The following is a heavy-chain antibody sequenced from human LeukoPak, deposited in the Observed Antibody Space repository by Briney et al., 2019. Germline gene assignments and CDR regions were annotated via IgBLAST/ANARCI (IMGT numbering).Heavy chain of an antibody. CDR2: ISYSRST. Sequence: SQTLSLTCTVSGDSISSGGYHWAWPRQHPGKDLERIGYISYSRSTYYYPSLKSRVNISMDTSKNQFSLSLTSVTAADTAVYYCARDYGDYFRWFDPWGQGTLVTVSS. J-gene: IGHJ5*02. V-gene: IGHV4-31*03. CDR1: GDSISSGGYH. CDR3: ARDYGDYFRWFDP. D-gene: IGHD4-17*01.